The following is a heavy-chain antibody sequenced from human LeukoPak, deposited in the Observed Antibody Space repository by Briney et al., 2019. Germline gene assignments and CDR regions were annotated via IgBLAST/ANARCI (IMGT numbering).Heavy chain of an antibody. V-gene: IGHV1-69*04. D-gene: IGHD2-15*01. CDR3: ASPAGLGYCSGGSCYVRLSAFDI. CDR2: IIPILGIA. CDR1: GGTFSSYA. Sequence: RASVTVSCTASGGTFSSYAISWVRQAPGQGLEWMGRIIPILGIANYAQTFQGRVTITADKSTSTAYMELSSLRSEDTDVYYWASPAGLGYCSGGSCYVRLSAFDIWGQGTMVTVSS. J-gene: IGHJ3*02.